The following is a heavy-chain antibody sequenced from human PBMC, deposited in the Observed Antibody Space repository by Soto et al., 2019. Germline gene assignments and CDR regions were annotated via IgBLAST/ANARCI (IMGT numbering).Heavy chain of an antibody. V-gene: IGHV4-39*02. CDR1: GGSISSSTYY. J-gene: IGHJ4*02. CDR3: APVGIGTTTVDY. Sequence: QLQLRESGPGLVQPSETLSLTCLVSGGSISSSTYYWGWIRQPPGKGLEWIGSIYYSGATYYNPSLRCRITISMDRSKNHFSLKLTSVTAADTAIYYCAPVGIGTTTVDYWGQGTLVTVSS. D-gene: IGHD5-12*01. CDR2: IYYSGAT.